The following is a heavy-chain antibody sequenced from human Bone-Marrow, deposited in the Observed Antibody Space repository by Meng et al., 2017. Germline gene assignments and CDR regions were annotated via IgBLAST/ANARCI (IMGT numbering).Heavy chain of an antibody. J-gene: IGHJ4*02. Sequence: GGSLRLSCAASGFTFSNAWMSWVRQAPGKGLEWVGRIKSKTDGGTTDYAAPVKGRFTISRDDSKNTLYLQMNSLKTEDTAVYYCTTDLLILIAAAGTGDYFDYWGQGTLVTVSS. CDR2: IKSKTDGGTT. CDR1: GFTFSNAW. D-gene: IGHD6-13*01. V-gene: IGHV3-15*01. CDR3: TTDLLILIAAAGTGDYFDY.